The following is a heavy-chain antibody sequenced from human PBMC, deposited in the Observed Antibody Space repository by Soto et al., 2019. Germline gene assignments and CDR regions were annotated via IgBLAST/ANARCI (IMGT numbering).Heavy chain of an antibody. CDR1: GFTFSSYG. D-gene: IGHD2-21*02. V-gene: IGHV3-33*01. Sequence: GGSLRLSCAASGFTFSSYGMHWVRQAPGKGLEWVAVIWYDGSNKYYADSVKGRFTISRDNSKNTLYLQMNSLRAEDTAVYYCARDVMLDSLYCGGDCYSDYYYGMDVWGQGTTVTVSS. J-gene: IGHJ6*02. CDR2: IWYDGSNK. CDR3: ARDVMLDSLYCGGDCYSDYYYGMDV.